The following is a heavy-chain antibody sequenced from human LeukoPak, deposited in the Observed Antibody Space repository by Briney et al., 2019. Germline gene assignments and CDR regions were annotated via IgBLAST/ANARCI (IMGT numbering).Heavy chain of an antibody. Sequence: SETLSLTCTVSGDSISSYYWSWIRQSPGKGLEWIGYIYYRGSTSYNPSLKSRVTIPIDTSTNQFSLKLSSVTAADTAVYYCARDGSGTGWYSGDYWGQGILATVSS. J-gene: IGHJ4*02. D-gene: IGHD6-19*01. CDR3: ARDGSGTGWYSGDY. V-gene: IGHV4-59*01. CDR2: IYYRGST. CDR1: GDSISSYY.